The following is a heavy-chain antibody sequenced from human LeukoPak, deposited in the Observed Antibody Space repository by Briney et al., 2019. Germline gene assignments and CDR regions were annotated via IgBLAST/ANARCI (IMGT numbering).Heavy chain of an antibody. CDR1: GFTFSDYY. Sequence: GGSLRLXCAASGFTFSDYYMSWIRQAPGKGLEWVSYISSSGSTIYYADSVKGRFTISRDNAKNSLYLQMNSLRAEDTAVYYCARRTWFGDFDYWGQGTLVTVSS. J-gene: IGHJ4*02. CDR2: ISSSGSTI. CDR3: ARRTWFGDFDY. V-gene: IGHV3-11*04. D-gene: IGHD3-10*01.